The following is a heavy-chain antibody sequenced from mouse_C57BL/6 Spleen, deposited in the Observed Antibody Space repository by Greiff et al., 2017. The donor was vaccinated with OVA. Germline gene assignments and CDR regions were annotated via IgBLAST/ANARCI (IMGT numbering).Heavy chain of an antibody. V-gene: IGHV1-52*01. J-gene: IGHJ4*01. CDR1: GYTFTSYW. CDR2: IDPSDSAT. D-gene: IGHD1-1*01. CDR3: ERRGITTVVATSDYYAMDY. Sequence: QVQLQQPGAELVRPGSSVKLSCKASGYTFTSYWMHWVKQRPIQGLEWIGNIDPSDSATHYNQKFKDKATLTVDKSSSTAYMQLSSLTSEDSAVYYCERRGITTVVATSDYYAMDYWGQGTSGTVSS.